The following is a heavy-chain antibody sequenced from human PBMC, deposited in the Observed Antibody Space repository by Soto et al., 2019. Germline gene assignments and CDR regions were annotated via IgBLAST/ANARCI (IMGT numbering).Heavy chain of an antibody. J-gene: IGHJ3*02. CDR3: GREVNSADVSDAFDI. D-gene: IGHD1-20*01. CDR1: GGSISSDNYF. CDR2: IDYIGRA. Sequence: PSETLSLTCTVSGGSISSDNYFWSWIRQHPGKGLEWIGYIDYIGRAYYNPSLKSRVTTSVDTPKNQFSLRLSSVTVADTATYYCGREVNSADVSDAFDIWGQGTVVTV. V-gene: IGHV4-31*03.